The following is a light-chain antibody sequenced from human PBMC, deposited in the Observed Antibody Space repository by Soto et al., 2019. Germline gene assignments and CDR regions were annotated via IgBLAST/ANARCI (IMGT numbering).Light chain of an antibody. CDR3: QQLNSYPTVT. Sequence: DIQLTQSPSFLSASVGDRVTITCRASQGISSYLAWYQQKPGKAPKLLIYAASTLQSGAPSRFSGSGSGTEFTLTISSLQAEDFATDYCQQLNSYPTVTFGQGTRREIK. CDR2: AAS. CDR1: QGISSY. V-gene: IGKV1-9*01. J-gene: IGKJ5*01.